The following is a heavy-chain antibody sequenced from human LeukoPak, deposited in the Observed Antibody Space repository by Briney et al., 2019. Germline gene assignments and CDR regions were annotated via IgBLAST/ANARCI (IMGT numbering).Heavy chain of an antibody. J-gene: IGHJ6*02. Sequence: SETLSLTCAVYGGSFSGYYWSWIRQPPGKGLEWIGEINHSGSTNYNPSLKSRVTISVDTSKNQFSLKLSSVTAADTAVYYCARGGPQMYGWYGLPYYGMDVWGQGTTVTVSS. CDR3: ARGGPQMYGWYGLPYYGMDV. CDR2: INHSGST. D-gene: IGHD6-19*01. V-gene: IGHV4-34*01. CDR1: GGSFSGYY.